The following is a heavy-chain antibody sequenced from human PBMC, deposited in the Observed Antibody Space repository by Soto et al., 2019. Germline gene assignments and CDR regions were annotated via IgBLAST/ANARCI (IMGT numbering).Heavy chain of an antibody. V-gene: IGHV3-30-3*01. CDR1: GFTFSSYA. CDR2: ISYDGSNK. J-gene: IGHJ4*02. D-gene: IGHD3-16*02. Sequence: GGSLRLSCAASGFTFSSYAMHWVRQAPGKGLEWVAVISYDGSNKYYADSVKGRFTISRDNSKNTLYLQMNSLRAEDTAVYYCASSLLGLRLGELSPDYWGQGTLVTVSS. CDR3: ASSLLGLRLGELSPDY.